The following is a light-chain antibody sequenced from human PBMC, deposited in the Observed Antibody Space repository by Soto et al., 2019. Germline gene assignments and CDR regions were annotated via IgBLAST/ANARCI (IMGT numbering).Light chain of an antibody. CDR2: GAS. Sequence: EIVMTQSPATLSVSPGERATLSCRASQSVSRNLAWYPQKPGQAPRLLIYGASTRATGIPASFSGSRSGTEVTLLTSSQQSEDFAVNYCQQYNNCPPWTFGQGTKVEIK. V-gene: IGKV3-15*01. CDR3: QQYNNCPPWT. J-gene: IGKJ1*01. CDR1: QSVSRN.